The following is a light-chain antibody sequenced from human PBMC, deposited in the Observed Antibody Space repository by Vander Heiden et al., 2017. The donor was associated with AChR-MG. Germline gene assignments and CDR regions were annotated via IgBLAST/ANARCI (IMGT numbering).Light chain of an antibody. V-gene: IGLV3-1*01. CDR3: QAWDNGAWV. Sequence: SYELTQPPSVSVSPGQTARITCSANTSGEPYISWVQQKPGQSPLLVMSQDDKRPSGIPDRFSGSNAGDTATLTITGTQAMDEADYYCQAWDNGAWVFGGGTKFTVL. J-gene: IGLJ3*02. CDR2: QDD. CDR1: TSGEPY.